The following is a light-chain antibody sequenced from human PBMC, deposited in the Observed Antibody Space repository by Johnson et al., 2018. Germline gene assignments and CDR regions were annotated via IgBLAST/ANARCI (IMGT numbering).Light chain of an antibody. CDR2: ENN. Sequence: QSVLTQPPSVSAAPGQKVTISCSGSSSNIGNNYVSWYQQLPGTAPKLLIYENNKRPSGIPDRSSGSKSGTSATLGITGLQTGYEADYYCGTWDSSLGAGNVFGTGTKVTVL. CDR3: GTWDSSLGAGNV. V-gene: IGLV1-51*02. J-gene: IGLJ1*01. CDR1: SSNIGNNY.